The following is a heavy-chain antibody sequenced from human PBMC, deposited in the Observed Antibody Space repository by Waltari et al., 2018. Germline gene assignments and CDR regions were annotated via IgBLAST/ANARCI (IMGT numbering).Heavy chain of an antibody. CDR2: ISGSGGST. CDR3: AKDGLIAARPVWFDP. Sequence: EVQLLESGGGLVQPGGSLRLSCAASGFTFSSYPMSWVRQAPGKGLEWVSAISGSGGSTYYAGVARGRVTTSRDNSKNTLYLKMNSLGAEDTAVYYCAKDGLIAARPVWFDPWGQGTLVTVSS. D-gene: IGHD6-6*01. V-gene: IGHV3-23*01. CDR1: GFTFSSYP. J-gene: IGHJ5*02.